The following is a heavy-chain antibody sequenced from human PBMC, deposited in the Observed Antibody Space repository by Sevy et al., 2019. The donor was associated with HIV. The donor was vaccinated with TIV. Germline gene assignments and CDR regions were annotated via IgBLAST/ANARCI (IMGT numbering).Heavy chain of an antibody. CDR3: VREGTTTSFDY. Sequence: SETLSLTCAVSGDSIISTNWWSWVRQPPGKGLEWIGEILHSGSTNYNPSLKSRVTISVDKSKNQVSLNLSSVTAADTAVYYCVREGTTTSFDYWGQRALVTISS. CDR2: ILHSGST. V-gene: IGHV4-4*02. J-gene: IGHJ4*02. CDR1: GDSIISTNW. D-gene: IGHD1-26*01.